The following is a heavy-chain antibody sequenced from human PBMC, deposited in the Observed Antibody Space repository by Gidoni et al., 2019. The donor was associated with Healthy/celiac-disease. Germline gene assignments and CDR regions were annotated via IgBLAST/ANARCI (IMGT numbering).Heavy chain of an antibody. V-gene: IGHV3-21*01. Sequence: EVQLVESGGGLVTPGGSRRLSCAASGVTFSSYSLHWVRQAPGKGLEWVSSISSSSCYIYYADSVKGRFTISRDNAKNSLYLQMNSLRAEDTAVYYCARASDYGDYVGLYYYYGMDVWGQGTTVTVSS. CDR1: GVTFSSYS. CDR2: ISSSSCYI. CDR3: ARASDYGDYVGLYYYYGMDV. J-gene: IGHJ6*02. D-gene: IGHD4-17*01.